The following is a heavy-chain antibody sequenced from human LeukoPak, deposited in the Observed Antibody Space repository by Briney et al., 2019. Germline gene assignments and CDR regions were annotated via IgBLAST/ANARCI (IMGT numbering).Heavy chain of an antibody. CDR3: AIWTSGNY. CDR2: MDPSGSQK. V-gene: IGHV3-7*01. J-gene: IGHJ4*02. Sequence: PGGSLQLSCAASGITFNWSWMNWVRQAPGKGLEWVANMDPSGSQKRYVDSVKGRFTISKDNPGTSLYLDMYSLRAEDTAIYYCAIWTSGNYWGQGTLVTVSS. CDR1: GITFNWSW. D-gene: IGHD1-1*01.